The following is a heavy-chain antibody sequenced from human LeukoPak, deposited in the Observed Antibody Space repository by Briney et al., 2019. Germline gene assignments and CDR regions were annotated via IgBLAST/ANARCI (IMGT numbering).Heavy chain of an antibody. CDR3: ARLSEMATSHFDY. Sequence: GESLKISCKGSGYSFSNYWIGWVRQLPGKGLEWMGIIYPGDSDTRYSPSFQGQVTISADKSISTAYLQWSSLKASDTAMYYCARLSEMATSHFDYWGQGTLVTVSS. J-gene: IGHJ4*02. CDR2: IYPGDSDT. V-gene: IGHV5-51*01. CDR1: GYSFSNYW. D-gene: IGHD5-24*01.